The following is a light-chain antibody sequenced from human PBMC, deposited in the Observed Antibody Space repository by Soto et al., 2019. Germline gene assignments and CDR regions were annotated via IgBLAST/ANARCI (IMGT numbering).Light chain of an antibody. V-gene: IGKV3-15*01. Sequence: EIVMTQSPATLSVSPGERATLSCRASQSVSSNLAWYQQKPGQAPRLLIYGASTRATGIPARFSGSGSGTEFTLLTISLLSEDFSVYYCQQYNNWLTWTFGQGTKVEIK. J-gene: IGKJ1*01. CDR3: QQYNNWLTWT. CDR1: QSVSSN. CDR2: GAS.